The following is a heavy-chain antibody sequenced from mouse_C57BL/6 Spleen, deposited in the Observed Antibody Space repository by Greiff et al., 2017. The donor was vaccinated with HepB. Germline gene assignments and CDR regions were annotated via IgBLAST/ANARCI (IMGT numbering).Heavy chain of an antibody. CDR3: ARWTTVVAHWYFDV. CDR1: GFTFTDYY. CDR2: IRNKANGYTT. Sequence: EVHLVESGGGLVQPGGSLSLSCAASGFTFTDYYMSWVRQPPGKALEWLGFIRNKANGYTTEYSASVKGRFTISRDNSQSILYLQMNALRAEDSATYYCARWTTVVAHWYFDVWGTGTTVTVSS. J-gene: IGHJ1*03. V-gene: IGHV7-3*01. D-gene: IGHD1-1*01.